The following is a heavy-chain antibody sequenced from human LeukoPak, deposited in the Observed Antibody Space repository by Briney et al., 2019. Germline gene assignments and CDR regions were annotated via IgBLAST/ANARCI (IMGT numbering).Heavy chain of an antibody. D-gene: IGHD4-17*01. V-gene: IGHV3-30*18. CDR1: GFTFSSYG. CDR3: AKDRDLDYGDYPTSAFDI. Sequence: GRSLRLSCAASGFTFSSYGMHWVRQAPGKGLEWVAVISYDGSNKYYADSVKGRFTISRDNSKNTLYLQMNSLRAEDTAVYYCAKDRDLDYGDYPTSAFDIWGQGTMVTVSS. CDR2: ISYDGSNK. J-gene: IGHJ3*02.